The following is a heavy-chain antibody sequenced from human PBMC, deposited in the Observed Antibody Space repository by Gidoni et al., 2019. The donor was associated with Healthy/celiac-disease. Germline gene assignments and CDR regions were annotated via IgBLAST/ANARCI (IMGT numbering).Heavy chain of an antibody. CDR1: GGSFRGSY. CDR2: INHRGST. D-gene: IGHD3-16*02. CDR3: GRGKINYGWGSYRAPFDY. J-gene: IGHJ4*02. V-gene: IGHV4-34*01. Sequence: QVQLQPWGAGLLKPSETLSLTCAVYGGSFRGSYWSLIRQPPGKGLEWIGEINHRGSTNYNPSRKRRVTIAVDKSKNQFSLKLSSVTAADTAVDYCGRGKINYGWGSYRAPFDYWGQGTLVTVSS.